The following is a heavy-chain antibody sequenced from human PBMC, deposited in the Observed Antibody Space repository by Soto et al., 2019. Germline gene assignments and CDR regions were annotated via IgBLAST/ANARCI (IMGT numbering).Heavy chain of an antibody. CDR2: IIPILGIT. J-gene: IGHJ4*02. CDR3: ARDHDYFDY. V-gene: IGHV1-69*02. D-gene: IGHD3-16*01. Sequence: QVQLVQSGAEVKKPGSSVKVSCKASGGTFSSYTITWVRQAPGQGIEWMGRIIPILGITNYAQKFQGRVTITADNYMSTAYMELSSMRYEDTAVYYCARDHDYFDYWGQGTLVTVSS. CDR1: GGTFSSYT.